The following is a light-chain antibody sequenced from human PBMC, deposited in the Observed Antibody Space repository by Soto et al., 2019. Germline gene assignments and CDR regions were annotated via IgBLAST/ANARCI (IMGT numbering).Light chain of an antibody. CDR1: ISDIGGYNF. Sequence: QSVLTQPASVSGSPGQSITISCTGTISDIGGYNFISWYQHHPGKAPKLVIYDVNNRPSGISYRFSGSKSGTSASLAISGLQSEDEADYYCAAWDGSLKEYVFGTGTKVTVL. V-gene: IGLV2-14*01. CDR2: DVN. J-gene: IGLJ1*01. CDR3: AAWDGSLKEYV.